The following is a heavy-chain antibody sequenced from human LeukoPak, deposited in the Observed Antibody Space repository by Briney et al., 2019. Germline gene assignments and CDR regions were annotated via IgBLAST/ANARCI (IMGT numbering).Heavy chain of an antibody. CDR2: ISSSSSTI. CDR1: GFTFSSYS. CDR3: ARGTYYYDSSGYRDY. D-gene: IGHD3-22*01. V-gene: IGHV3-48*02. J-gene: IGHJ4*02. Sequence: GGSLRLSCAATGFTFSSYSMNWVRQAPGKGLEWVSYISSSSSTIYYADSVKGRFTISRDNAKNSLYLQMNSLRDEDTAVHYCARGTYYYDSSGYRDYWGQGTLVTVSS.